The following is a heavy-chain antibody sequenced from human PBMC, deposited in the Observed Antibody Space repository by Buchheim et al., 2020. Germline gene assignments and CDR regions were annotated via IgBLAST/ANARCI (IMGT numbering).Heavy chain of an antibody. V-gene: IGHV3-66*01. CDR2: IYSGGST. D-gene: IGHD6-19*01. Sequence: EVQLVESGGGLVQPGGSLRLSCAASGFTVSSNYMSWVRQAPGKGLEWVSVIYSGGSTYYADSVKGRFTISRDNSQHTLYLQMNSLRAEDTAVYYCARDQWYSSGWYSYYYGMDVWGQGTT. J-gene: IGHJ6*02. CDR3: ARDQWYSSGWYSYYYGMDV. CDR1: GFTVSSNY.